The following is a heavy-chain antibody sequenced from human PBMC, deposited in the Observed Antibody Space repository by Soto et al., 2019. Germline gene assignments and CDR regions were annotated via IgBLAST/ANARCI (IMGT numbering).Heavy chain of an antibody. CDR2: IYYSGTS. Sequence: SETLSLTCTVSGGSISTSAYYWGWIRQPPGKGLEWIGTIYYSGTSYHDPSLKSRVTISVDTSKNQFSLTLTSVTAADTAVYYCASRVEGLYSGNDRYYFDYWGQGTLVTVSS. D-gene: IGHD5-12*01. J-gene: IGHJ4*02. CDR1: GGSISTSAYY. CDR3: ASRVEGLYSGNDRYYFDY. V-gene: IGHV4-39*01.